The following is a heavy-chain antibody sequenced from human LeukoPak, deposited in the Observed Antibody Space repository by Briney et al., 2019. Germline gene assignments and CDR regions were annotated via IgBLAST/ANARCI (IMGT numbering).Heavy chain of an antibody. CDR3: ARGILYYYDSSGYCGVDY. J-gene: IGHJ4*02. Sequence: GASVKVSCKASGYTFTSYDINWVRQAPGQGLEWMGRINPNSGGTNYAQKFQGRVTMTRDTSISTAYMELSRLRSDDTAVYYCARGILYYYDSSGYCGVDYWGQGTLVTVSS. D-gene: IGHD3-22*01. CDR1: GYTFTSYD. CDR2: INPNSGGT. V-gene: IGHV1-2*06.